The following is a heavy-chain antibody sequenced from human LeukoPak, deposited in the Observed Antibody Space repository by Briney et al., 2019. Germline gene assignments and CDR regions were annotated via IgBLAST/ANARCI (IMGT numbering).Heavy chain of an antibody. J-gene: IGHJ4*02. CDR1: GFTFSHSA. D-gene: IGHD6-13*01. Sequence: GGSLRLSCAASGFTFSHSAMSWVRQAPGKGLEWVSSISGDSEYIYYADSVKGRFTISRDDSKNTLYLQMNSLRAEDTAVYYCAVQRTLWQQVLDHWGQGTLVTVSS. V-gene: IGHV3-23*01. CDR3: AVQRTLWQQVLDH. CDR2: ISGDSEYI.